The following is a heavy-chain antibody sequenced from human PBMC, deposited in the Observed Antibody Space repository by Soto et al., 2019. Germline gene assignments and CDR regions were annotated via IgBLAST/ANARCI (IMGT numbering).Heavy chain of an antibody. CDR3: ASTYCSSTSCYLGLDV. D-gene: IGHD2-2*01. Sequence: PSETLRLTWTVAGGSIGSSSYYWGWIRQPPGKGLEWIGSIYYSGSTYYNPSLKSRVTISVDTSKNQFSLKLSSVTAADTAVYYCASTYCSSTSCYLGLDVWGKGTTVTVSS. J-gene: IGHJ6*04. V-gene: IGHV4-39*01. CDR1: GGSIGSSSYY. CDR2: IYYSGST.